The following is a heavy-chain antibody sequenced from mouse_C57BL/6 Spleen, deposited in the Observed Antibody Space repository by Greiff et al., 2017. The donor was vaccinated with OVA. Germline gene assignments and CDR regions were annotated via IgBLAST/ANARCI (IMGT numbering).Heavy chain of an antibody. J-gene: IGHJ4*01. CDR3: TNAIVATGAMDD. Sequence: VQLQQSGAELVRPGASVTLSCKASGYTFTDYEMHWVKQTPVHGLEWIGAIDPETGGTAYNQKFKGKATLTADKSSSTAYMELSSLTSEDSAFDYCTNAIVATGAMDDWGQGTSVTVSS. CDR1: GYTFTDYE. D-gene: IGHD1-1*01. V-gene: IGHV1-15*01. CDR2: IDPETGGT.